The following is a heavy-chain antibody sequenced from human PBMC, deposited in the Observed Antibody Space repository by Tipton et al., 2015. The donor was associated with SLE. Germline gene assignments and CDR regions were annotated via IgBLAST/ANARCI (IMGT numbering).Heavy chain of an antibody. Sequence: GSLRLSCAASGFTFSTYWMHWVRQAPGKGLVWVSRINSDGSSTTYADSVKGRFTFSRDNARNTLYLQMNSLRAEDTAVYYCAREIGYYYDSSGYPLDYWGQGTLVTVSS. V-gene: IGHV3-74*01. J-gene: IGHJ4*02. CDR3: AREIGYYYDSSGYPLDY. D-gene: IGHD3-22*01. CDR2: INSDGSST. CDR1: GFTFSTYW.